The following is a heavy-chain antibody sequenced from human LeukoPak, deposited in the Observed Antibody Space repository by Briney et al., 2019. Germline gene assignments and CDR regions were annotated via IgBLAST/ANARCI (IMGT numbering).Heavy chain of an antibody. J-gene: IGHJ4*02. V-gene: IGHV3-7*03. CDR2: IKQDGSEK. D-gene: IGHD6-19*01. CDR3: ARSQWLADRYFDY. Sequence: GGSLRLSCAASGFTFSSYWMSWVRQAPGKELEWVANIKQDGSEKYYVDSVKGRFTISRDNAKNSLYLQMNSLRAEDTAVYYCARSQWLADRYFDYWGQGTLVTVSS. CDR1: GFTFSSYW.